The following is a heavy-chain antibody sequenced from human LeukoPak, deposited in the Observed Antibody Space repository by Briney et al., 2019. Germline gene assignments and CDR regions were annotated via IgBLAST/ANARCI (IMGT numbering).Heavy chain of an antibody. D-gene: IGHD4-17*01. Sequence: GGSLRLSCAASGFTFSSYSMNWVRQAPGKGLEWVSYISSSSSTIYYADSVKGRFTISRDNAKNSLYLQMNSLRAEDTAVYYCARGATVTTSINWGQGTLVTVSS. V-gene: IGHV3-48*04. CDR1: GFTFSSYS. J-gene: IGHJ4*02. CDR3: ARGATVTTSIN. CDR2: ISSSSSTI.